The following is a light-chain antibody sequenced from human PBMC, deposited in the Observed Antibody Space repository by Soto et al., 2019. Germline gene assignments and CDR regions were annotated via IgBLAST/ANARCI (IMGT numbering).Light chain of an antibody. CDR2: GAS. Sequence: EIVLTQSPGTLSLSPGERATLSCRASQSVSSSYLAWYQQKPGQAPRLLIYGASSMATGIPDRFSGSGSGTDFTLTISRLEPEDFAVYDCQQYGRTFGQGTKVEIK. V-gene: IGKV3-20*01. CDR1: QSVSSSY. J-gene: IGKJ1*01. CDR3: QQYGRT.